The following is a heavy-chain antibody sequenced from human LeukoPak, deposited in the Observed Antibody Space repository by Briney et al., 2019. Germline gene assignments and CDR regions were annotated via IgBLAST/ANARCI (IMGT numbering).Heavy chain of an antibody. CDR2: IYYSGST. CDR1: GGSISSYY. CDR3: AKSSREYYYDSSGPIDI. J-gene: IGHJ3*02. D-gene: IGHD3-22*01. V-gene: IGHV4-59*01. Sequence: SETLSLTRTVSGGSISSYYWSWIRQPPGKGLEWIGYIYYSGSTNYNPSLKSRVTISVDTSKNQFSLKLSSVTAADTAVYYCAKSSREYYYDSSGPIDIWGQGTMVTVSS.